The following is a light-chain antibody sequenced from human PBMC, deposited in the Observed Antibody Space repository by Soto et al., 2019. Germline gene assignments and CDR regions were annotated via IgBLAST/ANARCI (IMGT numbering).Light chain of an antibody. J-gene: IGLJ2*01. CDR2: EVS. Sequence: QSVLTQPASVSGSPGQSITISCTGTSSDVGSYNLVSWYQQHPGKAPKLIIYEVSKRPSGVSNRFSGSKSGNTASLTISGLQAEDEADYYCCSYAGSSTVVFGGGTKVTVL. CDR3: CSYAGSSTVV. V-gene: IGLV2-23*02. CDR1: SSDVGSYNL.